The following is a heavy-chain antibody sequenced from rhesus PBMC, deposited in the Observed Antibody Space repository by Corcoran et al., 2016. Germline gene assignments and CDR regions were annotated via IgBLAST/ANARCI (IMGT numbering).Heavy chain of an antibody. Sequence: EVQLVESGGGLAKPGGSLRLSCAASGFTFSNYRMYWVSPAPGKGLEWVSAINSAGSSTYYADSVKGRFTISRENAKNTLYLQMDSLRAEDTAVYYCARDLSGDWSGIYYYRYAFDFWGQGLRVTVSS. CDR1: GFTFSNYR. CDR3: ARDLSGDWSGIYYYRYAFDF. CDR2: INSAGSST. J-gene: IGHJ3*01. V-gene: IGHV3-28*02. D-gene: IGHD2-27*01.